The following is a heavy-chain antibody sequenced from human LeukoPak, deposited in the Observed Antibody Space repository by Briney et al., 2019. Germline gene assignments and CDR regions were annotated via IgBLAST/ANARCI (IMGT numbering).Heavy chain of an antibody. CDR2: IHYSGGIT. V-gene: IGHV4-59*01. D-gene: IGHD2-2*02. CDR1: GGSISSYY. Sequence: SETLSLTCTVSGGSISSYYWSWIRQPPGKGLEWIGYIHYSGGITYYNPSLKSRVTISVDTSKNQFSLKLSSVTAADTAVYYCARSGEDIVVVPAAIPGYMDVWGKGTTVTVSS. CDR3: ARSGEDIVVVPAAIPGYMDV. J-gene: IGHJ6*03.